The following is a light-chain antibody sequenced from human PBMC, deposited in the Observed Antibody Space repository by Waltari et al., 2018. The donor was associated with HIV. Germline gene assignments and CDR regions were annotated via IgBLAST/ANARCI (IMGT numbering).Light chain of an antibody. CDR2: DVN. CDR1: NNDVGVYNY. Sequence: HSALTQPASVSGSPGQSITISCSGSNNDVGVYNYVSWYQVFPGKVPKLIIYDVNERPSGISNRFSGTKSDNTASLNISRLQPDDEADYYCASYINNTFYGFGSGTKVTV. V-gene: IGLV2-14*03. CDR3: ASYINNTFYG. J-gene: IGLJ1*01.